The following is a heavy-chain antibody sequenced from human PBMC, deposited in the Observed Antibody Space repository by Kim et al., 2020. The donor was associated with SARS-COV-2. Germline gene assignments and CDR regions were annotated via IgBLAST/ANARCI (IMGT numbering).Heavy chain of an antibody. V-gene: IGHV3-33*01. CDR3: ARDQRFLESLDY. D-gene: IGHD3-3*01. Sequence: GGSLRLSCEASGFSFKNYGLHWVRQAPGKGLEWVAVIWYDGYNKYYADSVKGRFTISRDSSKNTLYLQMNNLRAGDTAVYYCARDQRFLESLDYWGQGPLVTVS. CDR1: GFSFKNYG. CDR2: IWYDGYNK. J-gene: IGHJ4*02.